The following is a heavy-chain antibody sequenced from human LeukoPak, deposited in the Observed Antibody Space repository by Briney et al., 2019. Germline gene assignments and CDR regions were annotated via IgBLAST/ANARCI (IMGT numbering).Heavy chain of an antibody. D-gene: IGHD4-17*01. CDR3: ARDDGDVEFDY. V-gene: IGHV3-53*01. J-gene: IGHJ4*02. CDR2: IYSGGST. Sequence: GGSLRLSCAASGFNVSSNYMSWVRQAPGKGLEWVSVIYSGGSTYYADSVKGRFTISRDNSKNTLYLQMNSLRAEDTAVYYCARDDGDVEFDYWGQGTLVTVSS. CDR1: GFNVSSNY.